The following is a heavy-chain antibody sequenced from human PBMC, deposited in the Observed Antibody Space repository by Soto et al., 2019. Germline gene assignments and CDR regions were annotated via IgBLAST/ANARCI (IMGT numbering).Heavy chain of an antibody. D-gene: IGHD4-17*01. CDR3: ARTTTTKSRDY. J-gene: IGHJ4*02. V-gene: IGHV3-23*01. CDR1: GFTFSSYD. Sequence: EVQLLESGGGLVQPGGSLGLSCAASGFTFSSYDMSWVRQAPGKGLEYVSSISVTGSGTYYADSVKGRFTISRDNSKNTLYLQMNSLRVEDKAVYYCARTTTTKSRDYWGQGTLVTVSS. CDR2: ISVTGSGT.